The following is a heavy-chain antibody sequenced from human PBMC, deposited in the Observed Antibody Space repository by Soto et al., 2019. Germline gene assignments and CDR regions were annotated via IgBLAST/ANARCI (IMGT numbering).Heavy chain of an antibody. CDR2: ISAYNGNT. CDR1: GYTFTSYG. Sequence: ASVKVSCKASGYTFTSYGVSWVRQAPGQGLEWMGWISAYNGNTKYALRLQGRVTITTDTSTSTAYMELRSLRSEDTAVYYCARDRKSYGAPDAFDIWGQGTMVTVSS. D-gene: IGHD1-26*01. CDR3: ARDRKSYGAPDAFDI. V-gene: IGHV1-18*01. J-gene: IGHJ3*02.